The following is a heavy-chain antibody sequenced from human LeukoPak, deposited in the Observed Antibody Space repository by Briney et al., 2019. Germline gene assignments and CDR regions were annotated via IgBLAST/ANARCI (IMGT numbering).Heavy chain of an antibody. Sequence: ASVKVSCKASGYTFTGYYMHWVRQAPGQGLEWMGWINPNSGGTNYAQKFQGRVTMTRDTSISTAYMELRSLRSDDTAVYYCAKNRDQLLVPEGNFHPLGQGTLVTVSS. CDR3: AKNRDQLLVPEGNFHP. CDR1: GYTFTGYY. D-gene: IGHD6-19*01. CDR2: INPNSGGT. V-gene: IGHV1-2*02. J-gene: IGHJ1*01.